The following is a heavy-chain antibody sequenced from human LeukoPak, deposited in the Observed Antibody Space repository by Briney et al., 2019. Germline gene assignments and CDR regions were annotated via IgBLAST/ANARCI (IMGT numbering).Heavy chain of an antibody. CDR2: INPNSGGT. D-gene: IGHD2-2*01. Sequence: ASVKVSCKASGYTFTGYFMHWVRQAPGQGLEWMGWINPNSGGTNYAKKFQGRVTMTRDTSISTAYMELSRLSSDDTAVYYCARGGSCSSATCFPWGQGTLVTVSS. CDR1: GYTFTGYF. CDR3: ARGGSCSSATCFP. J-gene: IGHJ5*02. V-gene: IGHV1-2*02.